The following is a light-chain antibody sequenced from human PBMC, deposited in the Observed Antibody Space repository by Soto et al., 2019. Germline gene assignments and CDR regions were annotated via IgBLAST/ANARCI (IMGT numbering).Light chain of an antibody. V-gene: IGLV2-23*01. CDR2: EDS. J-gene: IGLJ1*01. Sequence: QSVLTQPASVPGSPGQSITISCTGTSSDVGGYNLVSWYQQHPAKAPKLMIYEDSKRPSGVSNRFSGSKSGNTASLTISGLQAEDEADYYCCSYAGSSTYVFGTGTKVTVL. CDR3: CSYAGSSTYV. CDR1: SSDVGGYNL.